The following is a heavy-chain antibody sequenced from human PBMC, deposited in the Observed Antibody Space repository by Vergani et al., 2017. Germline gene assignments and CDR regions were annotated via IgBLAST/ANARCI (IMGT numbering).Heavy chain of an antibody. V-gene: IGHV1-58*01. D-gene: IGHD2-15*01. CDR3: AAVMVAATRGIDY. J-gene: IGHJ4*02. CDR1: GFTFTSSA. Sequence: QMQLVQSGPEVKKPGTSVKVSCKASGFTFTSSAVQWVRQARGQRLEWIGWIVVGSGNTNYAQKFQERVTITRDMSTSTAYMELSSLGSEDTAVYYCAAVMVAATRGIDYWGQGTLVTVSS. CDR2: IVVGSGNT.